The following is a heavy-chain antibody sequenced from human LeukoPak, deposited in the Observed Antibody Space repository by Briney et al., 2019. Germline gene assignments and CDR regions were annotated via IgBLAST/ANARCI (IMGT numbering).Heavy chain of an antibody. CDR2: IYYSGST. V-gene: IGHV4-39*01. J-gene: IGHJ5*02. D-gene: IGHD1-1*01. Sequence: SETLSLTCTVSGGSISTSGYYWGWIRQPPGKGLEWIGNIYYSGSTYYNPSLKSRVTISVYTSKNQFSLKLRSVTAADTSVYYCARVPGGALNWFDPWGQGTLVTVSS. CDR1: GGSISTSGYY. CDR3: ARVPGGALNWFDP.